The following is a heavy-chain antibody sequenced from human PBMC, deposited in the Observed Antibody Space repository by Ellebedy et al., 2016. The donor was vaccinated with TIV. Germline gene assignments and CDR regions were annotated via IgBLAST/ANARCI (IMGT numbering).Heavy chain of an antibody. D-gene: IGHD1-26*01. CDR2: IYPGDSDSDI. J-gene: IGHJ4*02. CDR3: ARAAVPQYGAGFEY. CDR1: GYSFTTYW. V-gene: IGHV5-51*01. Sequence: GESLKISCKGSGYSFTTYWIGWARQMPGKGLEWMGIIYPGDSDSDIRYSPSFQGRVTISADKSISTAYLQWSSLKASDTAMYYCARAAVPQYGAGFEYWGQGTLVTVSS.